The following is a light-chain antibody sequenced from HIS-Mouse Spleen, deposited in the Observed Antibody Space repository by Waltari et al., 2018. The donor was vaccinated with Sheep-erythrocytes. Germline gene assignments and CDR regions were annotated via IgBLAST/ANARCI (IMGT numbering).Light chain of an antibody. Sequence: SYELTQPPSVSVSPGQTARITCSGDALPKQYAYLYQQKSGQAPVLVIYEDSKRPSGIPERSSGSTSGTMATLTISGAQVEDEADYYCYSTDSSGNHWVFGGGTKLTVL. CDR1: ALPKQY. J-gene: IGLJ3*02. CDR2: EDS. V-gene: IGLV3-10*01. CDR3: YSTDSSGNHWV.